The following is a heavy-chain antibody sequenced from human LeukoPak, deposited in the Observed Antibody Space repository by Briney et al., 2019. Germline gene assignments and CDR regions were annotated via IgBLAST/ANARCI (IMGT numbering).Heavy chain of an antibody. J-gene: IGHJ3*01. CDR3: VRDLDWGAFDV. CDR2: ISPPGDIT. CDR1: GFHFSTHG. Sequence: PGGSLRLSCAASGFHFSTHGMNWVRQAPGKGLEWVSGISPPGDITYYADSVMGRFTISRDNRKNTVSLQMNSLRAEDTALYYCVRDLDWGAFDVWAKGQWSPSLQ. D-gene: IGHD3/OR15-3a*01. V-gene: IGHV3-23*01.